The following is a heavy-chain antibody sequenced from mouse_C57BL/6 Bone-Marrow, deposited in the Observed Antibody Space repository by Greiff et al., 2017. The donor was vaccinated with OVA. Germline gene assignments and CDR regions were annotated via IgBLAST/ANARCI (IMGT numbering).Heavy chain of an antibody. Sequence: VQLQQSGAELARPGASVKLSCKASGYTFTSYGISWVKQRTGQGLEWIGEIYPRSGNTYYNEKFKGKATLTADKSSSTAYMELRSLTSEDSAVYFCARERYYGSSPAWFAYWGQGTLVTVSA. V-gene: IGHV1-81*01. CDR3: ARERYYGSSPAWFAY. CDR1: GYTFTSYG. J-gene: IGHJ3*01. D-gene: IGHD1-1*01. CDR2: IYPRSGNT.